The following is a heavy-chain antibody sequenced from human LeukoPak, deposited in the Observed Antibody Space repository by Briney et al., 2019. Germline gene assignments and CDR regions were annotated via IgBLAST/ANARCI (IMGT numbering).Heavy chain of an antibody. J-gene: IGHJ6*02. V-gene: IGHV3-33*01. CDR2: IWYDGSNK. D-gene: IGHD2-2*01. Sequence: GGSLRLSCAASGFTFSSYGMHWVRQAPGKGLEWVAVIWYDGSNKYYADSVKGRFTISRDNAKNSLYLQMNSLRAEDTAVYYCARDPKIHGYQLLWVGGTYGMDVWGQGTTVTVSS. CDR3: ARDPKIHGYQLLWVGGTYGMDV. CDR1: GFTFSSYG.